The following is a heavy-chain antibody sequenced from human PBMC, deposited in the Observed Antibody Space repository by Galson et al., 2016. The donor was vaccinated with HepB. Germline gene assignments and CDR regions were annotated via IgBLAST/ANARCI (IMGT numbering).Heavy chain of an antibody. V-gene: IGHV1-69*10. CDR1: GGTFSSYA. Sequence: SVKVSCKASGGTFSSYAISWVRQAPGQGLEWMGGIIPILGIANYAQKFQGRVTITADKSTSTAYMELSSLRSEETAVYYCARQKKSYDSSGYYLNWFDPWGQGTLVTVSA. D-gene: IGHD3-22*01. J-gene: IGHJ5*02. CDR2: IIPILGIA. CDR3: ARQKKSYDSSGYYLNWFDP.